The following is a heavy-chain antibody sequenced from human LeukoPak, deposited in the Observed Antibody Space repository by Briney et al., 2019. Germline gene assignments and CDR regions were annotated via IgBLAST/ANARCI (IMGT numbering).Heavy chain of an antibody. CDR1: GYTFTGYF. J-gene: IGHJ4*02. CDR2: INPNSGGT. D-gene: IGHD3-10*01. CDR3: ARVARVRGVITTPYYFDY. Sequence: VASVKVSCKASGYTFTGYFMHWVRQAPGQGLEWMGWINPNSGGTNYAQKFQGRVTMTRDTSISTAYMELSRLRSDDTAVYYCARVARVRGVITTPYYFDYWGQGTLVTVSS. V-gene: IGHV1-2*02.